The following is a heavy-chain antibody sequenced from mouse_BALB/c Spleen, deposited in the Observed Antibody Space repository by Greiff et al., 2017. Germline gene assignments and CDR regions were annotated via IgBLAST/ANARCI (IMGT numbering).Heavy chain of an antibody. V-gene: IGHV1S127*01. CDR2: IDPSDSYT. CDR1: GYTFTSYW. Sequence: VQLQQPGAELVKPGASVKMSCKASGYTFTSYWMHWVKQRPGQGLEWIGVIDPSDSYTSYNQKFKGKATLTVDTSSSTAYMQLSSLTSEDSAVYYCTISTMITHWYFDVWGAGTTVTVSS. J-gene: IGHJ1*01. D-gene: IGHD2-4*01. CDR3: TISTMITHWYFDV.